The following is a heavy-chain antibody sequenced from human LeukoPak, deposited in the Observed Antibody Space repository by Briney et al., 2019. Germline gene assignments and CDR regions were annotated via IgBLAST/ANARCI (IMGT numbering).Heavy chain of an antibody. CDR1: GFTFSSYG. CDR2: ISSSSTLK. CDR3: ASDDY. V-gene: IGHV3-48*01. Sequence: GGSLRLSCAASGFTFSSYGMSWVRQAPGKGLEWVSYISSSSTLKYYADSVKGRFTISRDNAKNSLYLQMNSLRAEDTAVYYCASDDYWGQGILVTVSS. J-gene: IGHJ4*02.